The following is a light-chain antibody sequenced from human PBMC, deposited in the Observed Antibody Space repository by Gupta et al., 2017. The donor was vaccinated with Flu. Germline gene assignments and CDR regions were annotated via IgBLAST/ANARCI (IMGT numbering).Light chain of an antibody. CDR1: HIINTD. CDR2: NAS. V-gene: IGKV1-39*01. J-gene: IGKJ1*01. CDR3: QQTYNIPPWT. Sequence: DRVTITCPESHIINTDLNWYQQKPGKVPNLLIQNASSLQTWVPSRFSGSGSGTDFSLSISSLQRDDFATYYCQQTYNIPPWTFGQGTKVEFK.